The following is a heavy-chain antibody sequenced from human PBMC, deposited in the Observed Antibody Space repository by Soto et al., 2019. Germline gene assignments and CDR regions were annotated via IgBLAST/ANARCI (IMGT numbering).Heavy chain of an antibody. CDR2: IIPIFGTA. D-gene: IGHD3-16*01. J-gene: IGHJ4*02. CDR3: AREGVTFGGVDY. Sequence: QVQLVQSGAEVKEAGSSVKVSCKASGGTFSSYAISWVRQAPGQGLEWMGGIIPIFGTANYAQKFQGRVTITADESTSTAYMELSSLRSEDTDVYYCAREGVTFGGVDYWGQGTLVTVSS. V-gene: IGHV1-69*13. CDR1: GGTFSSYA.